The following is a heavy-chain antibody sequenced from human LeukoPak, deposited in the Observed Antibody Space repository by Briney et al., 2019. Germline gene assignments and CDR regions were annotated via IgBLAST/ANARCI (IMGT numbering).Heavy chain of an antibody. D-gene: IGHD3-10*01. CDR1: GYSFSDYS. Sequence: GASVKVSCKASGYSFSDYSMHWVRQAPGQGLEWMGRINPNSGGTSYAQNFQGRVSMTRDTSISTTYMELSGLTSDDTAVYYCARGGSGSGHLYYFDFWGQGTLVSVSS. CDR3: ARGGSGSGHLYYFDF. J-gene: IGHJ4*02. CDR2: INPNSGGT. V-gene: IGHV1-2*06.